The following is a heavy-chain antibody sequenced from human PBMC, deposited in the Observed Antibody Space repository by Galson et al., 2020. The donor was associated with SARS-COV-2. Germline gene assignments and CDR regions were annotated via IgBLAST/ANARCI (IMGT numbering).Heavy chain of an antibody. Sequence: GESLKISCKGSGYSFSTYWIAWVRQMPGKGLEWMGNIYPGNSDITYSPSFQGQVIISVDKSINTAYLQRSSLKASDTAMYYCARTRVASVLDARDIWGQGTMVTVSS. CDR1: GYSFSTYW. J-gene: IGHJ3*02. V-gene: IGHV5-51*01. D-gene: IGHD6-25*01. CDR2: IYPGNSDI. CDR3: ARTRVASVLDARDI.